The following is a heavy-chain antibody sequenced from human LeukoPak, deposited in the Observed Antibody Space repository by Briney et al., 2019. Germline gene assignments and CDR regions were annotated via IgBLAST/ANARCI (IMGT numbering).Heavy chain of an antibody. J-gene: IGHJ4*02. D-gene: IGHD3-16*01. CDR1: GFTFSSYA. Sequence: GGSLRLSCAASGFTFSSYAMSWVRQAPGKGLEWVSAISGSGGSTYYADSVKGRFTISRDNSKNTLYLQMNSLRAEDTAVYYCAKDLLLYDYVSPFDYWGQGTLVTVSS. CDR2: ISGSGGST. CDR3: AKDLLLYDYVSPFDY. V-gene: IGHV3-23*01.